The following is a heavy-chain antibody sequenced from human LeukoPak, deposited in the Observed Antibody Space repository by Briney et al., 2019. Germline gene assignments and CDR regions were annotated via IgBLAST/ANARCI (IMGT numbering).Heavy chain of an antibody. D-gene: IGHD2-8*01. CDR1: GGSISSSSYY. Sequence: KPSETLSLTCTVSGGSISSSSYYWGWIRQPPGKGLEWIGSIYYSGSTYYNPSFKSRVTISVDTSKNQFSLKLSSVTAADTAVYYCARHCTNGVCYTDFDYWGQGTLATVSS. CDR2: IYYSGST. J-gene: IGHJ4*02. CDR3: ARHCTNGVCYTDFDY. V-gene: IGHV4-39*01.